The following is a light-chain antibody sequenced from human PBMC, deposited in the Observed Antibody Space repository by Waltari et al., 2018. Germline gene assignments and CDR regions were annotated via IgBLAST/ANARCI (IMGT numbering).Light chain of an antibody. V-gene: IGKV1D-12*01. J-gene: IGKJ4*01. CDR1: HRIGRW. CDR2: EAS. CDR3: QQANSFPALT. Sequence: DIQMTQSPSSVSASVGDRVTITCRASHRIGRWLAWYQQKPGKAPKLLIYEASKLQSGVPSRFSGSGSGTEFTLTISSLQPEDFATYYCQQANSFPALTFGGGTKVEIK.